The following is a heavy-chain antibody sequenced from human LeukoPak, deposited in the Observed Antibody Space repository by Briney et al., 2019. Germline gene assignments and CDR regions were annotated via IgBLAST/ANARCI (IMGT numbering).Heavy chain of an antibody. J-gene: IGHJ4*02. V-gene: IGHV4-34*01. Sequence: SETLSLTCAVYGGSFSGYYWSWTRQPPGKGLEWIGEINHSGSTNYNPSLKSRVTISVDTSKNQFSLKLSSVTAADTAVYYCARVRHRRDGYNSDYWGQGTLVTVSS. CDR1: GGSFSGYY. D-gene: IGHD5-24*01. CDR3: ARVRHRRDGYNSDY. CDR2: INHSGST.